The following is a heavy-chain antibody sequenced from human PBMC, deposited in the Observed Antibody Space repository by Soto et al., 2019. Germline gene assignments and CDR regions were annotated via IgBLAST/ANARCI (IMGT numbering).Heavy chain of an antibody. J-gene: IGHJ4*02. CDR1: GYTFTSYA. CDR2: INAGNGNT. D-gene: IGHD2-2*01. Sequence: QVQLVQSGAEVKKPGASVKVSCKASGYTFTSYAMHWVRQAPGQRLEWMGWINAGNGNTKYSQKFQGRVTITRDTSASTAYMELSSLRSDDTAVYYCARASVVVPSDFDYWGQGTLVTVSS. CDR3: ARASVVVPSDFDY. V-gene: IGHV1-3*01.